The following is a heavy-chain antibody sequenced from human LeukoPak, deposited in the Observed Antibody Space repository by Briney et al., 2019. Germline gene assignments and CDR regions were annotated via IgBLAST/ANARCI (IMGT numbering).Heavy chain of an antibody. CDR2: IYSGGST. CDR3: ARADPGYYDSSGYYYGGATLGY. Sequence: GGSLRLSCAASGFTVSSNYMSWVRQAPGKGLEWVSVIYSGGSTYYADSVKGRFTISRDNAKNSLYLQMNSLRDEDTAVYYCARADPGYYDSSGYYYGGATLGYWGQGTLVTVSS. CDR1: GFTVSSNY. V-gene: IGHV3-53*01. D-gene: IGHD3-22*01. J-gene: IGHJ4*02.